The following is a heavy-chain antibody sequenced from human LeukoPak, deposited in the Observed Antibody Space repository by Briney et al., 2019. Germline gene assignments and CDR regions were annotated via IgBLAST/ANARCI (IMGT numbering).Heavy chain of an antibody. CDR2: NHISGGT. CDR1: GGSISSYY. V-gene: IGHV4-4*09. CDR3: ARHKGDASYTFDY. J-gene: IGHJ4*02. Sequence: SETLSLTCTVSGGSISSYYWSWIRQPPGKGLEWIGYNHISGGTNHNPSLKSRVTISIDTSKNQFSLKLSSVTAADTAVYYCARHKGDASYTFDYWGQGTLVTVSS. D-gene: IGHD1-26*01.